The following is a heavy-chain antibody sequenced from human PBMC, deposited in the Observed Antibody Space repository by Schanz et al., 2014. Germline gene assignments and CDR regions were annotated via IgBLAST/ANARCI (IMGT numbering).Heavy chain of an antibody. J-gene: IGHJ4*02. Sequence: QVQLVQSGAEVKKPGSSMKVSCKASGGTFNSYTINWVRQAPGQGPEFMGWISTFRNEDTNSAQRFQGRLTMTTDTSTSTAYMELRSLRSDDTAVYYGAREQSPYTNSADVRYGDYWGQGSLVTVSS. CDR1: GGTFNSYT. CDR2: ISTFRNEDT. D-gene: IGHD6-6*01. V-gene: IGHV1-18*01. CDR3: AREQSPYTNSADVRYGDY.